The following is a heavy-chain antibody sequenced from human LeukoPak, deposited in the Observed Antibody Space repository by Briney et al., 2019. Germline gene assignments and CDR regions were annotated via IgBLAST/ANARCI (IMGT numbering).Heavy chain of an antibody. Sequence: GASVKVSCKASGYTFTSYDINWVRQATGQGLEWMGWMNPNSGNTGYAQKFQGRVTMTRNTSISTAYMELSSLRSEDTAVYYCARGGVKYCSSTSCYTGNWFYPWGQGTLVTVSS. CDR1: GYTFTSYD. J-gene: IGHJ5*02. CDR2: MNPNSGNT. V-gene: IGHV1-8*01. CDR3: ARGGVKYCSSTSCYTGNWFYP. D-gene: IGHD2-2*02.